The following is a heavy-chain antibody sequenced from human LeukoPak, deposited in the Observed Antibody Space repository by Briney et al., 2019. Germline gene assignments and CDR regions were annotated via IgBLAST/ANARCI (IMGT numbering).Heavy chain of an antibody. Sequence: PSETLSLICTVSGGSISTYYWTWIRQPPGKGLEWIGYIYYSGSTNYNPSLKSRVTISVDTSKNQFSLKLSSVTAADTAVCYCARVYGSGYDFRGAFDIWGQGTMVTVSS. CDR1: GGSISTYY. J-gene: IGHJ3*02. CDR3: ARVYGSGYDFRGAFDI. CDR2: IYYSGST. D-gene: IGHD5-12*01. V-gene: IGHV4-59*01.